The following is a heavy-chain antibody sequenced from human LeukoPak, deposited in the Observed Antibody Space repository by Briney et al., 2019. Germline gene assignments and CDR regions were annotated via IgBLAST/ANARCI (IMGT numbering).Heavy chain of an antibody. CDR2: IYTSGST. V-gene: IGHV4-61*02. Sequence: SETLSLTCTVSGGSISSGSYCWSWIRQPAGKGLEWIGRIYTSGSTNYNPPLKSRVTISVDTSKNQFSLKLSSVTAADTAVYYCARVYTYYDSSEGYFDYWGQGTLVTVSS. CDR3: ARVYTYYDSSEGYFDY. CDR1: GGSISSGSYC. D-gene: IGHD3-22*01. J-gene: IGHJ4*02.